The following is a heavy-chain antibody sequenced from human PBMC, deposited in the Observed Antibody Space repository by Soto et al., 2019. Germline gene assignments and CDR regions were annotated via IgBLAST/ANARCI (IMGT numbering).Heavy chain of an antibody. CDR3: ARARIVVAGTIVDY. Sequence: SETLSLTCAVSGYSLTSGYYGGWIRKPPGKGLEWIGSIYHSGDTYYNPSLKSRVTISVDTSKNHFSLKLTSVTAADTAVYYCARARIVVAGTIVDYWGQGTLVTVS. CDR1: GYSLTSGYY. J-gene: IGHJ4*02. CDR2: IYHSGDT. V-gene: IGHV4-38-2*01. D-gene: IGHD6-19*01.